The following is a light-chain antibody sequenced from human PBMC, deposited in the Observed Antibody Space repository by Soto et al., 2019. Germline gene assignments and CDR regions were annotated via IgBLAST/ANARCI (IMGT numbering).Light chain of an antibody. CDR1: QIGSGNY. Sequence: ELVLTQSPGTLSLSRGDSAALSCKASQIGSGNYLSWYQQKSGQAPRLLIYATSTRAPGIPDRFSGSGSATDFSLIISRLEPEDSAVYYCQHFGYPQWTFGRGTKVDI. J-gene: IGKJ1*01. CDR2: ATS. V-gene: IGKV3-20*01. CDR3: QHFGYPQWT.